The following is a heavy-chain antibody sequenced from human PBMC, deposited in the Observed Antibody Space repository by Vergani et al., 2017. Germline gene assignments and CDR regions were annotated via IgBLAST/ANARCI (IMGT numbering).Heavy chain of an antibody. CDR2: INPNSGGT. CDR1: GGTFSSYA. J-gene: IGHJ6*03. CDR3: ARGDHDPMDV. Sequence: QVQLVQSGAEVKKPGSSVKVSCKASGGTFSSYAISWVRQAPGQGLEWMGWINPNSGGTNYAQKFQGRVTMTRDTSISTAYMELSRLRSDDTAVYYCARGDHDPMDVWGKGTTVTVSS. D-gene: IGHD1-1*01. V-gene: IGHV1-2*02.